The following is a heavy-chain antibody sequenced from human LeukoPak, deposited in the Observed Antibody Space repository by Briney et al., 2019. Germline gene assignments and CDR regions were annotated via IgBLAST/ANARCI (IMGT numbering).Heavy chain of an antibody. CDR2: FYYNGNT. CDR1: GGSISYYY. Sequence: TETLSLTCTVSGGSISYYYWSWIRQPPGKGLEWIGYFYYNGNTDYNPSLKSRVTISVDTSKNQFSLKLSSLTAADTAVYYCARRLGSTSSGYDYWGQGTLVTVSS. J-gene: IGHJ4*02. CDR3: ARRLGSTSSGYDY. D-gene: IGHD6-6*01. V-gene: IGHV4-59*08.